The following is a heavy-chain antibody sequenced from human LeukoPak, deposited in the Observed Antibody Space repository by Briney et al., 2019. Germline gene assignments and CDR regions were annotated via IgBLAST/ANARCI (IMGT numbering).Heavy chain of an antibody. J-gene: IGHJ4*02. CDR2: IYYSGST. V-gene: IGHV4-59*05. CDR1: GFTFSSYSMN. D-gene: IGHD3-22*01. Sequence: GSLRLSCAASGFTFSSYSMNWVRQPPGKGLEWIGSIYYSGSTYYNPSLKSRVTISVDTSKNQFSLKLSSVTAADTAVYYCAKNDSSGSGNFDYWGQGTLVTVSS. CDR3: AKNDSSGSGNFDY.